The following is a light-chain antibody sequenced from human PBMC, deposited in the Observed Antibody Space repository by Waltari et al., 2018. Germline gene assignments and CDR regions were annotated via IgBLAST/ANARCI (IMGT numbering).Light chain of an antibody. J-gene: IGKJ2*01. CDR1: QDVDNW. Sequence: DIQMNQSQSFVSASIGDRFTITCRASQDVDNWLAWYQQKPGKAPKLLLYAASTLHSGVPSRFSGSGSGTEFTLTISSLQPEDFATYFCQQTNSFPYTFAQGTKLEIK. CDR3: QQTNSFPYT. V-gene: IGKV1-12*01. CDR2: AAS.